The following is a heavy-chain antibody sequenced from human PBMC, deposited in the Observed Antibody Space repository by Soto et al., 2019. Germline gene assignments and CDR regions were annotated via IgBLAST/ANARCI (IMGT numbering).Heavy chain of an antibody. Sequence: QVQLVQSGAEVKKPGASVKVSCKASGYTFTSYYMHWVRQAPGQGLEWMGIINPSGGSTSYAQKFQGRVTMARDTSTSTVYMELSSPRSEDTAVYYCARSFSGKTVTTGIDYWGQGTLVTVSS. CDR1: GYTFTSYY. CDR2: INPSGGST. J-gene: IGHJ4*02. CDR3: ARSFSGKTVTTGIDY. D-gene: IGHD4-4*01. V-gene: IGHV1-46*01.